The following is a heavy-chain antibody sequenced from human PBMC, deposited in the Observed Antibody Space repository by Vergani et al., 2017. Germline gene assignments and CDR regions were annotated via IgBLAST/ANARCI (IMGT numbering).Heavy chain of an antibody. CDR1: GYTFTSYG. V-gene: IGHV1-18*01. J-gene: IGHJ6*02. D-gene: IGHD6-13*01. Sequence: QVQLVQSGAEVKKPGASVKVSCKASGYTFTSYGLSWVRQAPGKVLGWMGWLSAYNGNTNYAQKLQGRVTMTTDTSTSTAYMELRSLRSDDTAVYYCARDEGIALDNYYYDGMDVWGQGTTVTVAS. CDR2: LSAYNGNT. CDR3: ARDEGIALDNYYYDGMDV.